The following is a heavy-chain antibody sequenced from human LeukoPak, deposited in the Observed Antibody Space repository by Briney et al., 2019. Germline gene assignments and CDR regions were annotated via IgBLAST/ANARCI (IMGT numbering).Heavy chain of an antibody. D-gene: IGHD5-12*01. CDR3: AKGHTDSEWLYFDS. V-gene: IGHV3-33*06. CDR1: GFTFSTYA. J-gene: IGHJ4*02. Sequence: GGSLRLSCAASGFTFSTYAMHWVRQAPGKGLEWVAMIWYNGKNKHYADSVKGRFTISRDNSKNTLYLQMNSLRAEDTAVYYCAKGHTDSEWLYFDSWGQGSLVTVSS. CDR2: IWYNGKNK.